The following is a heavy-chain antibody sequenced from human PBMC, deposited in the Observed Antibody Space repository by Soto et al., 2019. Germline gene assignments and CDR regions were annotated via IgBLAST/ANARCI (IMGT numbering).Heavy chain of an antibody. Sequence: GASVKVSCKASGYTFTSYGISWVRQAPGQGLEWLGIINGSGGYTIYAQRFLGRLTMTTDTSTGTVYMELRSLTSEDTAVYYCARDFYESSGYCDYWGQGTLVTVSS. D-gene: IGHD3-22*01. CDR2: INGSGGYT. CDR1: GYTFTSYG. J-gene: IGHJ4*02. CDR3: ARDFYESSGYCDY. V-gene: IGHV1-18*01.